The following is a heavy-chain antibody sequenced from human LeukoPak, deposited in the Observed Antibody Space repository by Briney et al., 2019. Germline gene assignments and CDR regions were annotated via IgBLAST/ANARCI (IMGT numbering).Heavy chain of an antibody. J-gene: IGHJ4*02. CDR2: INPNSGGT. CDR3: ARALRGYSGYGDY. V-gene: IGHV1-2*02. D-gene: IGHD5-12*01. Sequence: GASVKVSCKASGYTFTGYYMHWVRQAPGQGLEWMGWINPNSGGTNYAQKFQGRVTMTRDTSISTAYMELSRLRSDDTAVYYCARALRGYSGYGDYWGQGTLVTVSS. CDR1: GYTFTGYY.